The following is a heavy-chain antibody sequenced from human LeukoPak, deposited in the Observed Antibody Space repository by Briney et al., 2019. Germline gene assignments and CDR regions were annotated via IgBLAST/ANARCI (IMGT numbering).Heavy chain of an antibody. CDR1: GGTFSSYA. V-gene: IGHV1-69*13. Sequence: SVKVSCKSSGGTFSSYAIIWVRQAPGQGLQWMGGIIPIFGTANYAQKFQGRVTITADESTSTAYMELSSLRSEDTAVYYCARYSGWSLKYFDYWGQGTLVTVSS. CDR3: ARYSGWSLKYFDY. CDR2: IIPIFGTA. J-gene: IGHJ4*02. D-gene: IGHD6-19*01.